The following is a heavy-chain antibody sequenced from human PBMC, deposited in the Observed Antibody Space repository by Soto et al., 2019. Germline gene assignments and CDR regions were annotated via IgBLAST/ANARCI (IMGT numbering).Heavy chain of an antibody. J-gene: IGHJ4*02. CDR2: ISYDGSNK. CDR1: GFTFSSYA. CDR3: ARDMVAVAGILDY. Sequence: QVQLVESGGGVVQPGRSLRLSCAASGFTFSSYAMHWVRQAPGKGLEWVAVISYDGSNKYYADSVKGRFTISRDNSKNTLYLQMNSLRAEDTAVYYCARDMVAVAGILDYWGQGTLVTVSS. V-gene: IGHV3-30-3*01. D-gene: IGHD6-19*01.